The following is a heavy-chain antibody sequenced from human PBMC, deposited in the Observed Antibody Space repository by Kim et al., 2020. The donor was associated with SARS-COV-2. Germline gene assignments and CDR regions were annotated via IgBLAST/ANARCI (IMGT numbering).Heavy chain of an antibody. Sequence: SVKVSCKASGGTFSSYAISWVRQAPGQGLEWMGGIIPIFGTANYAQKFQGRVTITADESTSTAYMELSSLRSEDTAVYYCARVAPAPYSSSWYGRYFQHWGQGTLVTVSS. CDR2: IIPIFGTA. CDR1: GGTFSSYA. J-gene: IGHJ1*01. D-gene: IGHD6-13*01. CDR3: ARVAPAPYSSSWYGRYFQH. V-gene: IGHV1-69*13.